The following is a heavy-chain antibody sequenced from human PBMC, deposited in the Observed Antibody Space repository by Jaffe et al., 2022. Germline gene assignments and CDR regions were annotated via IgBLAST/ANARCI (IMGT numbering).Heavy chain of an antibody. D-gene: IGHD3-10*01. CDR2: IYWNDDK. CDR3: AHGENGYYYGSGSYYN. J-gene: IGHJ4*02. Sequence: QITLKESGPTLVKPTQTLTLTCTFSGFSLSTSGVGVGWIRQPPGKALEWLALIYWNDDKRYSPSLKSRLTITKDTSKNQVVLTMTNMDPVDTATYYCAHGENGYYYGSGSYYNWGQGTLVTVSS. V-gene: IGHV2-5*01. CDR1: GFSLSTSGVG.